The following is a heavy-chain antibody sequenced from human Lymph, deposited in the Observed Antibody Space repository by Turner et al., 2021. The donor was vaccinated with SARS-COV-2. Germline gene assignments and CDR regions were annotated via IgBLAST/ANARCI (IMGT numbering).Heavy chain of an antibody. Sequence: EVQLVKSGGGLVKPGGSLRLSCAASGFTFSTYSMNWVRQAPGKGLEWISSISSSSSYIYYADSVKGRFTISRDDAKNSLYLQMNSLRAEDTAAYYCARDIPTTADYFDYWGQGTLVTVSS. V-gene: IGHV3-21*01. CDR1: GFTFSTYS. CDR3: ARDIPTTADYFDY. D-gene: IGHD4-17*01. CDR2: ISSSSSYI. J-gene: IGHJ4*02.